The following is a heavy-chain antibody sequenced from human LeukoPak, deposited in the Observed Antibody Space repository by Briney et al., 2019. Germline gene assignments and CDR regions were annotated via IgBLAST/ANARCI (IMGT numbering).Heavy chain of an antibody. J-gene: IGHJ3*02. CDR1: GGTFSSYA. V-gene: IGHV1-69*06. CDR2: IIPIFGTA. D-gene: IGHD5-24*01. Sequence: SVKVSCKASGGTFSSYAISWVRQAPGQGLEWMGGIIPIFGTANYAQKFQGRVTITADKSTSTAYMELSSLRSEDTAVYYCARAGSVATIQQAFYIWGQGTMVTVSS. CDR3: ARAGSVATIQQAFYI.